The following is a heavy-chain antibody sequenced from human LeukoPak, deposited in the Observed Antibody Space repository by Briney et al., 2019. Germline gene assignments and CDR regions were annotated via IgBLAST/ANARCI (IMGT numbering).Heavy chain of an antibody. CDR2: IYYSGST. CDR3: ARERVYYGSGSHNDAFDI. Sequence: PSETLSLTCTVSGGSVSSGSYYWSWIRQPPGKGLEWIGYIYYSGSTNYNPSLKSRVTISVDTSKNQFSLKLSSVTAADTAVYYCARERVYYGSGSHNDAFDIWGQGTMVTVSS. D-gene: IGHD3-10*01. V-gene: IGHV4-61*01. J-gene: IGHJ3*02. CDR1: GGSVSSGSYY.